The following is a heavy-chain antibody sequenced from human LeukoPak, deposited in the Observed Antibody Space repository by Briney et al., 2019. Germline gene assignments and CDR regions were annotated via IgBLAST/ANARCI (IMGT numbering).Heavy chain of an antibody. CDR3: TREGRYYTTTSCSERPDKSFDS. D-gene: IGHD2-2*01. CDR2: IWYDGSNK. V-gene: IGHV3-33*01. Sequence: GGSLRLSCAASGFTFRSYGMHWVRQAPGKGLEGVAVIWYDGSNKYYADSVKGRFTISRDNSKNTLYLQVNSLRVEDTAVYSCTREGRYYTTTSCSERPDKSFDSWGQGTLVTVSS. J-gene: IGHJ4*02. CDR1: GFTFRSYG.